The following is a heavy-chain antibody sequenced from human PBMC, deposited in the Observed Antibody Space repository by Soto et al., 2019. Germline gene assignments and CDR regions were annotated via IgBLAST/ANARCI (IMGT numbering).Heavy chain of an antibody. CDR2: IWNDGSNK. D-gene: IGHD6-13*01. CDR3: ARDSAHSSSWYDYYYFYGMDV. CDR1: GFTFSSYG. Sequence: GGSLRLSCAASGFTFSSYGMHWVRQAPGKGLEWVAVIWNDGSNKYYADSVKGRFTISRDNSQNTLYLQMNSLRAEYTAVYYCARDSAHSSSWYDYYYFYGMDVWGQGTTVTVSS. J-gene: IGHJ6*02. V-gene: IGHV3-33*01.